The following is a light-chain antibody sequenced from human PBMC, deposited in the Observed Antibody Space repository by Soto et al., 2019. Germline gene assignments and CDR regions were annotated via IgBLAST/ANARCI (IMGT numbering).Light chain of an antibody. J-gene: IGLJ2*01. CDR3: LLFYGDGVV. CDR1: TGAVTSGYY. Sequence: QAVVTQEPSLTVSPGGTVTLTCASSTGAVTSGYYPNWFQHKPGQPPRALIYSTTYKHSWTPARFSGSLLGGKAALTLSGVQPEDEADSYCLLFYGDGVVFGGGTQLTVL. CDR2: STT. V-gene: IGLV7-43*01.